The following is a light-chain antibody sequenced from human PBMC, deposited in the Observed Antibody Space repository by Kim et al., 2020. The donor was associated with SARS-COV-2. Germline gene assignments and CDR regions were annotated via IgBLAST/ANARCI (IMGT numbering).Light chain of an antibody. Sequence: RQTATLACTASSNNVGCEGVGWLQHHQGQPPKLLSYRNSNRPSGISERFSASRSGNTASLTISGLQPEDEADYYCTTWASSISGWVFGGGTQLTVL. CDR3: TTWASSISGWV. V-gene: IGLV10-54*04. J-gene: IGLJ3*02. CDR1: SNNVGCEG. CDR2: RNS.